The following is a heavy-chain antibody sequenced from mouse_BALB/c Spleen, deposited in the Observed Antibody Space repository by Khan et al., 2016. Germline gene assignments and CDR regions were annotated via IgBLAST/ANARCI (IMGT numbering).Heavy chain of an antibody. CDR2: IDPATGNT. CDR3: ARRYDYAMDY. Sequence: VQLQQSGAELVKPGASVKLSCTASGFNIKDTYMHWVKQRPEQGLEWIGRIDPATGNTKYDPKFQGKATITADTSSNTAYLQLSSLTSEDTAVYYCARRYDYAMDYWGQGTSVTVSS. V-gene: IGHV14-3*02. CDR1: GFNIKDTY. J-gene: IGHJ4*01. D-gene: IGHD2-14*01.